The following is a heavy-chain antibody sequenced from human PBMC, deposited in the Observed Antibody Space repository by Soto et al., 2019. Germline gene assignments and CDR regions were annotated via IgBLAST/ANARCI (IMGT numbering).Heavy chain of an antibody. V-gene: IGHV3-23*01. Sequence: GGSLRLSCAASGFTFSSYAMSWVRQAPGKGLEWVSAISGSGGSTYYADSVKGRFTISRDNSKNTLYLQMNSLRAEDTAVYYCAKIVVPAATPHKCFDYWGQGTLVTVSS. D-gene: IGHD2-2*02. CDR3: AKIVVPAATPHKCFDY. CDR2: ISGSGGST. J-gene: IGHJ4*02. CDR1: GFTFSSYA.